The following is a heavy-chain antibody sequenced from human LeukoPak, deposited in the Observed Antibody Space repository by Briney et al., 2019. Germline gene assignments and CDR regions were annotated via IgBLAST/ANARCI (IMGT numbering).Heavy chain of an antibody. V-gene: IGHV3-53*05. CDR3: AKDRTREPTTIPFDY. CDR1: GFTVSSDY. Sequence: GGSLRLSCAASGFTVSSDYMSWVRQAPGKGLEWVSVIYSGGSTYYADSVKGRFTISRDNSKNTLYLQMNSLRAEDTAVYYCAKDRTREPTTIPFDYWGQGTLATVSS. D-gene: IGHD1-26*01. CDR2: IYSGGST. J-gene: IGHJ4*02.